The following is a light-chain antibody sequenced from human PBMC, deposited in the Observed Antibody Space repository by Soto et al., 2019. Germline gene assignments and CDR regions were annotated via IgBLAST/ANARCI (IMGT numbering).Light chain of an antibody. Sequence: DIQMTQSPSTLSGSVGDRVTITCRASQTISSWLAWYQQKPGKAPKLLIYKASTLQSGVPSRFSGSGSGTEFTLTISSLQHDDFETYYCQHYNSYSDAFGQGTKLALK. CDR2: KAS. CDR3: QHYNSYSDA. CDR1: QTISSW. J-gene: IGKJ1*01. V-gene: IGKV1-5*03.